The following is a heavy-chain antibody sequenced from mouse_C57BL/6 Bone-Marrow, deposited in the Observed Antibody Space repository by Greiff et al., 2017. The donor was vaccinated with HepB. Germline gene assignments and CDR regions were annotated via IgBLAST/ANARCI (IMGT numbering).Heavy chain of an antibody. V-gene: IGHV3-6*01. J-gene: IGHJ2*01. Sequence: EVKLMESGPGLVKPSQSLSLTCSVTGYSITSGYYWNWIRQFPGNRLEWMGYISYDGSNNYNPSLKNRISITRDTSKNQFFLTLNSVTTEDTATYYCARVLGGTDWGQGTTLTVSS. CDR1: GYSITSGYY. CDR2: ISYDGSN. D-gene: IGHD3-3*01. CDR3: ARVLGGTD.